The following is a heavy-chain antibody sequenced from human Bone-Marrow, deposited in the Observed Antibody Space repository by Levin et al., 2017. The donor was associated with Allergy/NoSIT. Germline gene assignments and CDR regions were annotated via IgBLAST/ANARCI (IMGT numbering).Heavy chain of an antibody. J-gene: IGHJ4*02. CDR3: AREILGEGGY. Sequence: GESLKISCAASGFTFSSYSMNWVRQAPGKGLEWVSSISSSSSYIYYADSVKGRFTISRDNAKNSLYLQMNSLRAEDTAVYYCAREILGEGGYWGQGTLVTVSS. CDR2: ISSSSSYI. D-gene: IGHD3-16*01. CDR1: GFTFSSYS. V-gene: IGHV3-21*01.